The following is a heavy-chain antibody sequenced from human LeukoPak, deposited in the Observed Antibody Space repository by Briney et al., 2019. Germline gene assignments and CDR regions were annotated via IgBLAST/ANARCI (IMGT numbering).Heavy chain of an antibody. CDR2: IKQDGSEK. CDR1: GFTFSSYW. V-gene: IGHV3-7*01. CDR3: ARSGLRLVGWFDP. D-gene: IGHD3-9*01. Sequence: PGGSLRLSCAASGFTFSSYWMSWVRQAPGKGLEWVGNIKQDGSEKYYVDSVKGRFTISRDNAKNSHYLQMNRVSADDTAVYYGARSGLRLVGWFDPWGQGTLITVSS. J-gene: IGHJ5*02.